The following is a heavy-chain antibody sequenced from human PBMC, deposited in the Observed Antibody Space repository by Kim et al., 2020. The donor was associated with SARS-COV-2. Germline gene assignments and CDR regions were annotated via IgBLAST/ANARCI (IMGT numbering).Heavy chain of an antibody. J-gene: IGHJ3*02. CDR2: R. CDR3: VRNTVDNAFDM. D-gene: IGHD2-8*02. V-gene: IGHV3-7*04. Sequence: REYVDSAKGRFTISRDQSKNTLYLQMKSLGAEDTAVYYCVRNTVDNAFDMWGQGTTVTVSS.